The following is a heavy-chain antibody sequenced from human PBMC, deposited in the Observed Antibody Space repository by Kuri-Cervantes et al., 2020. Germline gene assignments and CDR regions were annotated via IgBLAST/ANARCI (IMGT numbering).Heavy chain of an antibody. D-gene: IGHD5-24*01. V-gene: IGHV4-59*01. CDR3: ARSMRWLQYYFDY. Sequence: SETLSLTCTVSGDSISSYYWSWIRQPPGKGLEWIGYVYYSGSTNYNPSLKSRVTISVDTSKNQFSLKLNSVTAADTAVYYCARSMRWLQYYFDYWGQGTLVTVSS. CDR2: VYYSGST. J-gene: IGHJ4*02. CDR1: GDSISSYY.